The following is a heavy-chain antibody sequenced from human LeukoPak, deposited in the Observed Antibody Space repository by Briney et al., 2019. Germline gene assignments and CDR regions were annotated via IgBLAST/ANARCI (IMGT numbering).Heavy chain of an antibody. D-gene: IGHD2-15*01. V-gene: IGHV3-48*01. Sequence: GGSLRLSCAASGFTFSRYSMNWVRQVPGKGLEWLSYISSTSKTIYYANSLKGRFTISRDNADNSLFLQINSLRAEDKAVYYCARVLTPHAGRTPSSLDYWGQGTLVTVSS. CDR2: ISSTSKTI. J-gene: IGHJ4*02. CDR1: GFTFSRYS. CDR3: ARVLTPHAGRTPSSLDY.